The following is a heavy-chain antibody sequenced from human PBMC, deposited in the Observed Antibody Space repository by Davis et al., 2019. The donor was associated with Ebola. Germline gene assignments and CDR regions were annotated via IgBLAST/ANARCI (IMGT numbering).Heavy chain of an antibody. Sequence: GESLKISCAASGFTFSSYGMHWVRQAPGKGLEWVAVISYDGSNKYYADSVKGRFTISRDNSKNTLYLQMNSLRAEDTAVYYCAKDFLQLPVFDYWGQGTLVTVSS. CDR2: ISYDGSNK. D-gene: IGHD2-2*01. J-gene: IGHJ4*02. V-gene: IGHV3-30*18. CDR1: GFTFSSYG. CDR3: AKDFLQLPVFDY.